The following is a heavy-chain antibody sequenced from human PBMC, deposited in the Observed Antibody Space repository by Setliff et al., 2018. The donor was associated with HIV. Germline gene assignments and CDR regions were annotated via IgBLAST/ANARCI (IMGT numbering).Heavy chain of an antibody. D-gene: IGHD6-19*01. CDR1: GFTFSSYW. J-gene: IGHJ4*02. CDR3: ANMQWASNAWYSFDY. Sequence: GGSLRLSCAASGFTFSSYWMHWVRQAPGKGLEWVANIGQDGSEIHYVASVEGRLTISRDNAKNSLYLQMNSLRAEDTAVYYCANMQWASNAWYSFDYWGQGALVTVSS. V-gene: IGHV3-7*03. CDR2: IGQDGSEI.